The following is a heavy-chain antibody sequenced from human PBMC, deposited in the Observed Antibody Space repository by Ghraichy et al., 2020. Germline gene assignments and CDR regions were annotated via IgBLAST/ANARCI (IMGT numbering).Heavy chain of an antibody. Sequence: SENLSLTCTVSGGSISSGDYYWSWIRQPPGKGLEWIGYIYYSGSTYYNPSLKSRVTISVDTSKNQFSLKLSSVTAADTAVYYCARTRIAARPYYFDYWGQGTLVTVSS. J-gene: IGHJ4*02. CDR2: IYYSGST. CDR3: ARTRIAARPYYFDY. V-gene: IGHV4-30-4*01. CDR1: GGSISSGDYY. D-gene: IGHD6-6*01.